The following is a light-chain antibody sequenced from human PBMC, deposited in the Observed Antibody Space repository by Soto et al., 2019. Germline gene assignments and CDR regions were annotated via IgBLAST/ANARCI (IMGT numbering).Light chain of an antibody. CDR3: FSYRTSITLGL. V-gene: IGLV2-14*01. J-gene: IGLJ3*02. Sequence: QSALTQPASVSGSPGQSTTISCTGTSSDVGGYNYVSWYQQHPGKAPKLIIYDVSGRPSGVSDRFSGSKSGNTASLTISGLQAEDEADYHCFSYRTSITLGLFGGGTKLTVL. CDR2: DVS. CDR1: SSDVGGYNY.